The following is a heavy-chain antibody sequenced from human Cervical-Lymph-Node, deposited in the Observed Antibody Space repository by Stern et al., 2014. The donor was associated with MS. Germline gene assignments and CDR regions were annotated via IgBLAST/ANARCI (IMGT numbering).Heavy chain of an antibody. Sequence: QVQLQESGPGLVKPSQTLSLSCTVSGAPINSGGYYWTWIRQLPGKGLEWVGYIHHSGATFYNPSLKSRVSISVHTSENQFSLKLNSVTAADTAVYYCAAIGPLMEGAAFDIWGQGTMVTVSP. V-gene: IGHV4-31*03. J-gene: IGHJ3*02. CDR2: IHHSGAT. CDR3: AAIGPLMEGAAFDI. D-gene: IGHD3-16*01. CDR1: GAPINSGGYY.